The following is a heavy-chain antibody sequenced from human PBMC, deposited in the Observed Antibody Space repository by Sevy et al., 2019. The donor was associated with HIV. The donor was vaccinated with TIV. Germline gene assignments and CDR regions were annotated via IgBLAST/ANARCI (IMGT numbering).Heavy chain of an antibody. CDR3: ALIPPNYGSGSH. Sequence: ASVKVSCKASGYRFTGYYIHWVRQAPGQGLEWMGWIHCNTGDPNYAQNFQGRVTMTRDTSINTAYMELSRLRSDDTAVYFCALIPPNYGSGSHWGQGTLVTVSS. J-gene: IGHJ4*02. D-gene: IGHD3-10*01. V-gene: IGHV1-2*02. CDR2: IHCNTGDP. CDR1: GYRFTGYY.